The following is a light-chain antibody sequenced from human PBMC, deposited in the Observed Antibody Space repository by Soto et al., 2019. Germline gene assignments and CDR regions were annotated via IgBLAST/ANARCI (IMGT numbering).Light chain of an antibody. CDR2: SAS. J-gene: IGKJ1*01. CDR1: QSISNF. V-gene: IGKV1-39*01. Sequence: DIQMTQSPSFLSASAGDRVTIFCRASQSISNFLHWYQQKPGKAPKLLIYSASKLESGVPPRFGGSGSGTDFTLSISSLQPEDFATYYCQQSNRNPRTFGLGTRVEIK. CDR3: QQSNRNPRT.